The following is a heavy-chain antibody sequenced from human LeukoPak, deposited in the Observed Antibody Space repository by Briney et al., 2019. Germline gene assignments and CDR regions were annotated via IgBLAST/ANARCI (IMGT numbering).Heavy chain of an antibody. V-gene: IGHV1-18*01. J-gene: IGHJ4*02. D-gene: IGHD3-3*01. CDR1: GYTFTSYG. CDR2: ISAYNGNT. CDR3: ARGRITIFGVVIGPFDY. Sequence: ASVKVSCKASGYTFTSYGISWVRQAPGQGLEWMGWISAYNGNTNYAQKLQGRVTMTTDTSTSTAYMELRSLRSDDTAVYYCARGRITIFGVVIGPFDYWGQGTLVTVSS.